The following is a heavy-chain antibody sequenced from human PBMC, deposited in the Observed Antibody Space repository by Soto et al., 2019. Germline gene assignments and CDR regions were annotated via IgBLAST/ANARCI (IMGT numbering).Heavy chain of an antibody. CDR2: ISGGGLST. Sequence: EVQLLESGGNLVQPGGSLRLSCAASGLTFSNYAMSWVRQAPGKGLEWVSAISGGGLSTYYADSAKGRFTISRDNSRNTLFLQMSALRAEDTAVYYCAITPNCGRDCSADSYWFFDLWGRGTLVTVSS. J-gene: IGHJ2*01. V-gene: IGHV3-23*01. CDR3: AITPNCGRDCSADSYWFFDL. D-gene: IGHD2-21*02. CDR1: GLTFSNYA.